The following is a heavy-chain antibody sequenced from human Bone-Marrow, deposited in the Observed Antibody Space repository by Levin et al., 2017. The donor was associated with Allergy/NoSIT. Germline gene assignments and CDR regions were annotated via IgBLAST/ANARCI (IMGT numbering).Heavy chain of an antibody. V-gene: IGHV3-23*01. Sequence: GGSLRLSCAASGFTFSRYAMAWVRQAPGQGLEWVSGMSGSGGRTVYADSVKGRFTISRDNSKNIMYLQMNSLRVEDTALYYCAREDNWNFDYWGQGTLVTVSS. J-gene: IGHJ4*02. CDR1: GFTFSRYA. CDR3: AREDNWNFDY. D-gene: IGHD1-20*01. CDR2: MSGSGGRT.